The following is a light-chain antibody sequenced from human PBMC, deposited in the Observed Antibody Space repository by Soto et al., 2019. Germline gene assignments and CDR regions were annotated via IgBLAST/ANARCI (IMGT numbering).Light chain of an antibody. V-gene: IGLV2-14*01. CDR2: DVS. CDR1: SSDVGGYNY. J-gene: IGLJ2*01. Sequence: QSVLTQPASVSGSPGQSITISCTRTSSDVGGYNYVSWYQQHPGKAPKLMIYDVSRRPSGVSDRFSASKSGNTASLTISGLLVEDEADYYCSSYTSSSTLLFGGGTKVTVL. CDR3: SSYTSSSTLL.